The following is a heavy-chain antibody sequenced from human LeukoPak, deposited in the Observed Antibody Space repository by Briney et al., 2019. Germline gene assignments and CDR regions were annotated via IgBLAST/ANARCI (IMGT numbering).Heavy chain of an antibody. V-gene: IGHV4-34*01. Sequence: KPSETLSLTCTVYGGSFSGYYWSWIRQPPGKGLEWIGEINHSGSTNYNPSLKSRVTISVDTSKNQFSLKLSSVTAADTAVYYCARECSGGSCYIDYWGQGTLVTVSS. CDR1: GGSFSGYY. CDR3: ARECSGGSCYIDY. D-gene: IGHD2-15*01. CDR2: INHSGST. J-gene: IGHJ4*02.